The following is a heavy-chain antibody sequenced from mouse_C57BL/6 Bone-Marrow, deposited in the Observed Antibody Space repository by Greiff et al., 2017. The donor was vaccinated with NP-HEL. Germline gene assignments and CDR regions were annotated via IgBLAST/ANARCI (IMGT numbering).Heavy chain of an antibody. V-gene: IGHV1-59*01. J-gene: IGHJ2*01. CDR3: ARWGITTVVATGFDY. CDR1: GYTFTSYW. CDR2: IDPSDSYT. Sequence: VQLQQSGAELVRPGTSVKLSCKASGYTFTSYWMHWVKQRPGQGLEWIGVIDPSDSYTNYNQKFKGKATLTVDTSASTAYMQLSSLTSEDSAVYYCARWGITTVVATGFDYWGQGTTLTVSS. D-gene: IGHD1-1*01.